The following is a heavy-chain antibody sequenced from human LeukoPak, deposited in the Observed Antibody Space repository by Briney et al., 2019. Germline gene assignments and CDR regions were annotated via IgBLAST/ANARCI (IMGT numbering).Heavy chain of an antibody. J-gene: IGHJ6*02. CDR3: ARVTYYYYGMDV. Sequence: SETLSLTYAVYGGSFSGYYWSWIRQPPGKGLEWIGEINHSGSTNYNPSLKSRVTISVDTSKNQFSLKLSSVTAADTAVYYCARVTYYYYGMDVWGQGTTVTVSS. CDR1: GGSFSGYY. CDR2: INHSGST. V-gene: IGHV4-34*01.